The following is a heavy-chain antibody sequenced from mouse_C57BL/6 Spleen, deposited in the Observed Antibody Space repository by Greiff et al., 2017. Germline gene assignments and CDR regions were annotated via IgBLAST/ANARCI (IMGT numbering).Heavy chain of an antibody. J-gene: IGHJ4*01. D-gene: IGHD1-1*01. CDR3: ARSGDYYGSFYAMDY. CDR1: GYTFTDYY. V-gene: IGHV1-19*01. CDR2: INPYNGGT. Sequence: VQLQQSGPVLVKPGASVKMSCKASGYTFTDYYMNWVKQSHGKSLEWIGVINPYNGGTSYNQKFKGKATLTVDKSSSTAYMELNSLTSEDSAVYYCARSGDYYGSFYAMDYWGQGTSVTVSS.